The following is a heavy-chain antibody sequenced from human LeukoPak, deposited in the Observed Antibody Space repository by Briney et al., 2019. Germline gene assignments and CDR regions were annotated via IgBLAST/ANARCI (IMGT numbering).Heavy chain of an antibody. D-gene: IGHD4-11*01. CDR2: IWSDGTEK. J-gene: IGHJ4*02. CDR1: GFTYSHFG. V-gene: IGHV3-33*06. CDR3: AKDAQRGFDYSNSLEY. Sequence: HPGGSLRLSCAASGFTYSHFGMHWVRQAPGKRLEWVAVIWSDGTEKYYGDAVKGRFTISRDNSRNTLYLQMNSLRDDDTAVYYCAKDAQRGFDYSNSLEYWGQGTLVTVSS.